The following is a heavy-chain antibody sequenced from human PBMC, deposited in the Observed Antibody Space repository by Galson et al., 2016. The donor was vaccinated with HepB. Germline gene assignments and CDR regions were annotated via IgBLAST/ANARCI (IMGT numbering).Heavy chain of an antibody. J-gene: IGHJ4*02. V-gene: IGHV4-59*08. CDR1: RGSISTYY. CDR3: ARQYWQQLVLDS. CDR2: IYHSGST. Sequence: ETLSLTCTVSRGSISTYYWSWLRQPPGKGPEWIGYIYHSGSTNYNPSLKSRVTISVNTSKNQFSLNLTSVTAADTAAYYCARQYWQQLVLDSWGQGTLVTVSS. D-gene: IGHD6-13*01.